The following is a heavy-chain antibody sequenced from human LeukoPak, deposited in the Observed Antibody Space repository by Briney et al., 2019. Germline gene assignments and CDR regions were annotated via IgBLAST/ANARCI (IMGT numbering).Heavy chain of an antibody. D-gene: IGHD3-22*01. Sequence: SETLSLTCTVSGGSISSSSYYWSWIRQPPGKGLEWIGEINHSGSTNYNPSLKSRVTISVDTSKNQFSLKLSSVTAADTAVYYCARGSGSTVGEAFDIWGQGTMVTVSS. V-gene: IGHV4-39*07. J-gene: IGHJ3*02. CDR3: ARGSGSTVGEAFDI. CDR1: GGSISSSSYY. CDR2: INHSGST.